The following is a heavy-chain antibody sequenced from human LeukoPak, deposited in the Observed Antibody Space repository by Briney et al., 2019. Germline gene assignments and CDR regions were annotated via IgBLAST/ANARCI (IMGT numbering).Heavy chain of an antibody. J-gene: IGHJ5*02. D-gene: IGHD3-3*01. CDR2: INHSGST. CDR3: ARDTHYDFWSGYSGPWFDP. Sequence: PSETLSLTCAVYGGSFSGYYWSWIRQPPGKGLEWIGEINHSGSTNYNPSLKSRVTISVDTSKNQFSLKLSSVTAADTAVYYCARDTHYDFWSGYSGPWFDPWDQGTLVTVSS. CDR1: GGSFSGYY. V-gene: IGHV4-34*01.